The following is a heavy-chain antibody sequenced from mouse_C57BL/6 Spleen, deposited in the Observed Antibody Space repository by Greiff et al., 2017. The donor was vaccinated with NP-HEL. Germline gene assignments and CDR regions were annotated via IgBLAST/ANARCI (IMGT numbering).Heavy chain of an antibody. V-gene: IGHV5-6*01. CDR1: GFTFSSYG. CDR3: ARHGGYYGSNSFDY. J-gene: IGHJ2*01. D-gene: IGHD1-1*01. Sequence: EVQLVESGGDLVKPGGSLKLSCAASGFTFSSYGMSWVRQTPDKRLEWVATISSGGSYTYYPDSVKGRFTISRDNAKNTLYLQMSSLKSVDTAMYYCARHGGYYGSNSFDYWGQGTTLTVSS. CDR2: ISSGGSYT.